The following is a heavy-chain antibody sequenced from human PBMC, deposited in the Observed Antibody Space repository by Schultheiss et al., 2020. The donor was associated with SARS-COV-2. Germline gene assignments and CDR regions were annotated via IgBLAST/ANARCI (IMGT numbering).Heavy chain of an antibody. CDR1: GFTFSSYG. Sequence: GGSLRLSCAASGFTFSSYGMHWVRQAPGKGLEWVSVIYSCGSTYYADSVKGRFTISRDNSKNTLYLQMNSLKTEDTAVYYCTTRFLEWLPFDYWGQGTLVTVSS. V-gene: IGHV3-NL1*01. D-gene: IGHD3-3*01. CDR3: TTRFLEWLPFDY. CDR2: IYSCGST. J-gene: IGHJ4*02.